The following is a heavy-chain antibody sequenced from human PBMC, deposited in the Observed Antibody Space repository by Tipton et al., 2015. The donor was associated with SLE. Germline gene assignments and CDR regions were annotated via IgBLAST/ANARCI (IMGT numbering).Heavy chain of an antibody. CDR2: MSYTGTN. J-gene: IGHJ6*03. CDR3: ARGPRKLVPGSYYYYMDV. CDR1: GGSISSYH. Sequence: TLSLTCTVSGGSISSYHWSWIRQPPGKGLEWIGYMSYTGTNNYNPSLRSRVTISGDTSKKQLSLKLNSVNAADTAVYYCARGPRKLVPGSYYYYMDVWGKGTTVTVSS. V-gene: IGHV4-59*13. D-gene: IGHD6-6*01.